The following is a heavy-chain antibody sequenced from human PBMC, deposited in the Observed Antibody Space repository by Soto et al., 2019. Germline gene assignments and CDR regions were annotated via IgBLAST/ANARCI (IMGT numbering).Heavy chain of an antibody. CDR3: ARYCISTSCYRDYYYYYGMDV. Sequence: SETLSLTCSVSGGSISSYYWSWIRQPPEKGLAWIGYIYYSGSTNYNPSLKSRVAISVDTSKNRFSLKLSSVTAADTAVYYCARYCISTSCYRDYYYYYGMDVWSQGTTVTV. V-gene: IGHV4-59*01. CDR1: GGSISSYY. CDR2: IYYSGST. D-gene: IGHD2-2*02. J-gene: IGHJ6*02.